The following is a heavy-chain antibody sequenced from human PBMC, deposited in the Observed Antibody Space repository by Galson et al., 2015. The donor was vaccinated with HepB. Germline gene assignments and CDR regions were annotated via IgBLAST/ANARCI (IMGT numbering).Heavy chain of an antibody. V-gene: IGHV3-11*06. Sequence: SLRLSCAASGFTFNDYFMNWIRQAPGKGLEWVSNISPSSTYTNYADSVKGRFTISRDNAKNSLYLQMNSLRAEDTAVYYCARAGYCGGDCYYYFDNWGQGTLVTVSS. J-gene: IGHJ4*02. CDR2: ISPSSTYT. D-gene: IGHD2-21*02. CDR1: GFTFNDYF. CDR3: ARAGYCGGDCYYYFDN.